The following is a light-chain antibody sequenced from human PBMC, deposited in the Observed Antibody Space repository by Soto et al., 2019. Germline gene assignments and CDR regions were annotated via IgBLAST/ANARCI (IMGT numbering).Light chain of an antibody. V-gene: IGLV2-8*01. CDR3: SSYAGFKTFV. CDR2: EVN. Sequence: QSVLTQPPSASGAPVQSVTISCTGTPSDVGGYISVSWYQQSPGKAPKLIIYEVNKRPSGVPDRFSGSKSGSTAFLFVSGLRTEDEADYYCSSYAGFKTFVFGTGTKVTVL. J-gene: IGLJ1*01. CDR1: PSDVGGYIS.